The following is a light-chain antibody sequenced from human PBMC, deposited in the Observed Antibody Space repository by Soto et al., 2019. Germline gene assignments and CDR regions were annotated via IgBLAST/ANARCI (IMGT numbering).Light chain of an antibody. CDR1: SSDVGGYHY. CDR3: SSYTSSSTVG. V-gene: IGLV2-14*01. J-gene: IGLJ2*01. Sequence: SALTQPASVSGSPGQSITISCTGTSSDVGGYHYVSGYQQHPGKAPKLIIYYVSHRPSGVSNRLSGSKSGNTASLTISWLQAHDWNYYSCSSYTSSSTVGFAGGTKVT. CDR2: YVS.